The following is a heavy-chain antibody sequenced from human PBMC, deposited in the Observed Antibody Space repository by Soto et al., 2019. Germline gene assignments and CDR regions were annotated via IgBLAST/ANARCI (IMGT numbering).Heavy chain of an antibody. CDR2: IYFSGST. Sequence: SETLSLTCAVSGGSISSSSYFWSWIRRPPGKGLEWIGTIYFSGSTYYNPSLKSRITISIDTSKNQFSLKLSSVTAADTAVYYCARRGSGYYYFDYWGQGTLVTVSS. V-gene: IGHV4-39*01. D-gene: IGHD6-25*01. CDR1: GGSISSSSYF. J-gene: IGHJ4*02. CDR3: ARRGSGYYYFDY.